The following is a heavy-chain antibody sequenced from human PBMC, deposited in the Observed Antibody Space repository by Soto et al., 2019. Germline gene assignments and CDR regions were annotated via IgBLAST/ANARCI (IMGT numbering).Heavy chain of an antibody. D-gene: IGHD5-12*01. CDR3: ARDPEKYSGYDLGIYY. Sequence: GGSLRLSCAASGFTFSNYEMNWVRQAPGKGLEWISYISSSGKTISYADSVKGRFTISRDNAKNSLYLQMNSLRAEDTAVYYCARDPEKYSGYDLGIYYRGQGTLVTVSS. CDR2: ISSSGKTI. V-gene: IGHV3-48*03. CDR1: GFTFSNYE. J-gene: IGHJ4*02.